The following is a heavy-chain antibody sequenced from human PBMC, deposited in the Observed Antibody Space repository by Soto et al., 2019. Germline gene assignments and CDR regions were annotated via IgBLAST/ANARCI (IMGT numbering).Heavy chain of an antibody. D-gene: IGHD1-7*01. CDR3: ARDGPTNWNYAFDY. J-gene: IGHJ4*02. CDR2: ITRSSSSR. CDR1: GFTFSNYE. Sequence: GGSLRLSCAASGFTFSNYEMNWVRQAPGKGLEWISYITRSSSSRYYADSVEGRFTISRDNAKNSLYLQLSSLRAEDTAVYYCARDGPTNWNYAFDYWGQGTLVTFSS. V-gene: IGHV3-48*03.